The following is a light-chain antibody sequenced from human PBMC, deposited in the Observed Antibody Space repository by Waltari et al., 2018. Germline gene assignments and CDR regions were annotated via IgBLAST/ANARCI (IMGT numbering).Light chain of an antibody. Sequence: QSVLAQPPPVSGAPGQRVTISCPGSSSTIGPGYDVHWYQPLPGTAPKLLIYGNNNRPSGVPDRFSGSKSGTSASLAITGLQAEDEASYYCQSYDTNLVVFGGGTKLTVL. CDR1: SSTIGPGYD. CDR3: QSYDTNLVV. CDR2: GNN. V-gene: IGLV1-40*01. J-gene: IGLJ2*01.